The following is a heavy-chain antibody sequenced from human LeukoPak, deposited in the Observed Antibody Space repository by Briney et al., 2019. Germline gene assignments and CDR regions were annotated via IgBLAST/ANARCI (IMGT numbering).Heavy chain of an antibody. CDR2: IYTSGST. CDR3: ATQRDGYQYYFDY. V-gene: IGHV4-4*09. D-gene: IGHD5-24*01. Sequence: SETLSLTCTVSGGSISSYYSSWIRQPPGKGLEWMGYIYTSGSTNYNPSLKSRVTISVDTSKNQFSLKLSSVTAADTAVYYCATQRDGYQYYFDYWGQGTLVTVSS. CDR1: GGSISSYY. J-gene: IGHJ4*02.